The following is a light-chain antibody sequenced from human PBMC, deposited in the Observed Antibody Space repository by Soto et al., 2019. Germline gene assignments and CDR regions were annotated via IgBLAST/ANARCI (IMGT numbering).Light chain of an antibody. CDR3: QQYGSSPRT. Sequence: ETVLTQSPVTLSLSPGERATLSCRASQSVVSYLAWYQQKPGQAPRLLIYDASSRAPGVPARFSGSGSGTDFTLTITRLEPEDFAVYFCQQYGSSPRTFGQGTRLEIK. J-gene: IGKJ5*01. CDR1: QSVVSY. V-gene: IGKV3-20*01. CDR2: DAS.